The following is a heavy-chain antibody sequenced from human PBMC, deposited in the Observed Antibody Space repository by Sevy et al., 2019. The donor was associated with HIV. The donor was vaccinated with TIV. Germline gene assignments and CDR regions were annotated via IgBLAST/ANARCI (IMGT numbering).Heavy chain of an antibody. CDR2: ISSSSSYI. D-gene: IGHD2-2*01. CDR3: ARVGSCSSTSCKYNWNRYYYYYGMDV. CDR1: GFTFSNYS. J-gene: IGHJ6*02. V-gene: IGHV3-21*01. Sequence: GGSLRLSCAASGFTFSNYSMNWVRQAPGKGLEWVSSISSSSSYIYYADSVKGRFTISRDNAKNSLYLQMNSLRAEDTAVYYCARVGSCSSTSCKYNWNRYYYYYGMDVWGQGTTVTVSS.